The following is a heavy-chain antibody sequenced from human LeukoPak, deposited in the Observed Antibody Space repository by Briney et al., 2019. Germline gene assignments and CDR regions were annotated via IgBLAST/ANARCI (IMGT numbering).Heavy chain of an antibody. CDR1: GGSISGYY. V-gene: IGHV4-59*01. CDR2: IYYSGST. CDR3: ARFCSGGSCPDY. D-gene: IGHD2-15*01. Sequence: SEPLSLTCTVSGGSISGYYWTWIRQPPGKGLEWIGYIYYSGSTNYNPSLRSRVTMSVDTSKNQVSLKLTSVTAADTAVYYCARFCSGGSCPDYWGQGTLVTVSS. J-gene: IGHJ4*02.